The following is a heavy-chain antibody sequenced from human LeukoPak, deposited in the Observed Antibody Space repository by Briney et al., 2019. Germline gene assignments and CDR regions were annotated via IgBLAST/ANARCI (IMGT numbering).Heavy chain of an antibody. CDR2: IYYSGST. Sequence: SETPSLTCTVSGGSISSSSYYWGWIRQPPGKGLEWIGSIYYSGSTYYNPSLKSRVTISVDTSKNQFSLKLSSVTAADTAVYYCARVIAAAGPEGFWFDPWGQGTLVTVSS. CDR1: GGSISSSSYY. D-gene: IGHD6-13*01. CDR3: ARVIAAAGPEGFWFDP. V-gene: IGHV4-39*07. J-gene: IGHJ5*02.